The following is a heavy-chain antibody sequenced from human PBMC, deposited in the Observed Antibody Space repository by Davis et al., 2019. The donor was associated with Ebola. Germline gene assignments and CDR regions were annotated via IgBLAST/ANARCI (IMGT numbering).Heavy chain of an antibody. J-gene: IGHJ6*02. V-gene: IGHV3-23*01. CDR2: ISGGGVST. CDR3: ARVRHYGMDV. CDR1: GFSFNSNA. Sequence: GESLKISCAAPGFSFNSNAMSWVRQAPGKGLEWVSAISGGGVSTYQADSVKGRFTISRDNSKNTLYLQMNSLRAEDTAVYYCARVRHYGMDVWGQGTTVTVSS.